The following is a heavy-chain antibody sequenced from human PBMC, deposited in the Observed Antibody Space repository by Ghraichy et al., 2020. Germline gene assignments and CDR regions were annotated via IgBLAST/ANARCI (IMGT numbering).Heavy chain of an antibody. CDR1: GGSISSYY. Sequence: SETLSLTCTVSGGSISSYYWSWIRQPPGKGLEWIGYIYYSGSTNYNPSLKSRVTISVDTSKNQFSLKLSSVTAADTAVYYCARHYDSSGYPPYFDYWGQGTLVTVSS. V-gene: IGHV4-59*08. J-gene: IGHJ4*02. D-gene: IGHD3-22*01. CDR3: ARHYDSSGYPPYFDY. CDR2: IYYSGST.